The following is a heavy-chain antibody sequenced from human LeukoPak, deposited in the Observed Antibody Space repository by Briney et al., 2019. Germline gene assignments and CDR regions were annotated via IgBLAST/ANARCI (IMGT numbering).Heavy chain of an antibody. Sequence: GRSLRLSCAASGFTFGTYSMHWVRQAPGKGLEWVAIISSAGTIINYADSVRGRFSISRDNSRNTLYLQMDSLRTEDTAVYYCAKDHRWLVDYWGQGTLVTVTS. CDR1: GFTFGTYS. V-gene: IGHV3-30-3*01. CDR3: AKDHRWLVDY. D-gene: IGHD6-19*01. CDR2: ISSAGTII. J-gene: IGHJ4*02.